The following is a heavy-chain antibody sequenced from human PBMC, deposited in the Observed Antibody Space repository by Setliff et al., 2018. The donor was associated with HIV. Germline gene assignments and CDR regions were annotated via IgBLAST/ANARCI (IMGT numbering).Heavy chain of an antibody. J-gene: IGHJ2*01. CDR3: ARNGARRGLAVARGIWHFDM. V-gene: IGHV3-33*08. D-gene: IGHD6-19*01. CDR1: GFTFSSYG. CDR2: IWYDGSNK. Sequence: PGGSLRLSCAASGFTFSSYGMHWVRQAPGKGLEWVALIWYDGSNKYYADSVKGRFTISRDNSKNTLYLQVNSLRAEDMAVYYCARNGARRGLAVARGIWHFDMWGRGTLVTVSS.